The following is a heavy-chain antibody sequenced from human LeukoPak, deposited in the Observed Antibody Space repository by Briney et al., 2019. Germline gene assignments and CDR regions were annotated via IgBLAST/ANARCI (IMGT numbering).Heavy chain of an antibody. J-gene: IGHJ6*02. CDR1: GFTFSSYS. Sequence: GGSLRLSCAASGFTFSSYSVNWVRQAPGKGLERVSSISSSSSYIYYADSVKGRFTISRDNAKNSLYLQMNSLRAEDTAVYYCARERVPARPHYYYGMDVWGQGTTVTVSS. CDR3: ARERVPARPHYYYGMDV. CDR2: ISSSSSYI. V-gene: IGHV3-21*01. D-gene: IGHD2-2*01.